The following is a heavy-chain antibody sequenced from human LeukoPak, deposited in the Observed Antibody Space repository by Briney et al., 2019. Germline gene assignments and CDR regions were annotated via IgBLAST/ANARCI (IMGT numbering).Heavy chain of an antibody. CDR3: ARSYVWGSYRYFDY. Sequence: SETLSLTCTVSGGSISSSSYYWGWIRQPPGKGLEWIGSIYYSGSTYYNPSLKRRVTISVDTSKNQFSLKLSSVTAADTAVYYCARSYVWGSYRYFDYWGQGTLVTVSS. CDR2: IYYSGST. J-gene: IGHJ4*02. CDR1: GGSISSSSYY. D-gene: IGHD3-16*02. V-gene: IGHV4-39*01.